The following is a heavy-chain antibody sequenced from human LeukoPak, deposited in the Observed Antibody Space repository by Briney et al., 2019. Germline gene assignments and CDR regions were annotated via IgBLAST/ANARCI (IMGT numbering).Heavy chain of an antibody. CDR1: GGSISSGGYY. CDR3: ARGYDSSGYFDY. V-gene: IGHV4-31*03. D-gene: IGHD3-22*01. CDR2: IYYSGST. J-gene: IGHJ4*02. Sequence: SETLSLTCTVSGGSISSGGYYWSWIRQYPGKGLEWIGYIYYSGSTYYNPSLKSRVTISVDTSKNQFSLKLSSVTAADTAVYYCARGYDSSGYFDYWGQGTLVTVSS.